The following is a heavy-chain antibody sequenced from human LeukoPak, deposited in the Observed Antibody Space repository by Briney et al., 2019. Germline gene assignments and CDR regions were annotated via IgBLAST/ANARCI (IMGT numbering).Heavy chain of an antibody. CDR2: ISGSGAST. CDR1: GFAFSTNA. J-gene: IGHJ4*02. CDR3: AKDVGKWESLHFFDY. Sequence: GGSLRLSCLTSGFAFSTNAMSWVRQAPGKGLEWISGISGSGASTYYADSVTARFTISRDNSRNTLYLQMNSLRGDDTAVYYCAKDVGKWESLHFFDYWGQGTLVTVSS. V-gene: IGHV3-23*01. D-gene: IGHD1-26*01.